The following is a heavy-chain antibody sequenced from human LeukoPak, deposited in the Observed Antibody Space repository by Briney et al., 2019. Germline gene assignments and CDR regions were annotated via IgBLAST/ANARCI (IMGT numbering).Heavy chain of an antibody. J-gene: IGHJ4*02. CDR3: ARDHEPMKYYGTSDY. Sequence: ASVKVSCKASGYTFTSYGISWVRQAPGQGLEWMGRISAYNGNTNYAQKLQGRVTMTTDTSTSTAYMELRSLRSDDTAVYYCARDHEPMKYYGTSDYWGQGTLVTVSS. D-gene: IGHD4/OR15-4a*01. CDR2: ISAYNGNT. V-gene: IGHV1-18*01. CDR1: GYTFTSYG.